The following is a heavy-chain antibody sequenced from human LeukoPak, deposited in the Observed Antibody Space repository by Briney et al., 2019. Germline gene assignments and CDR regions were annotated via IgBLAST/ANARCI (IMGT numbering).Heavy chain of an antibody. Sequence: ASVKVSCKVSGGTFNSHAISWVRQAPGQGLEWMGRIIPVIGTGNYAQKFQGRVTITADESTTTAYLELHSLTSEDTAVYYCARGHDSSAFRAAFWGQETLVTVSS. CDR1: GGTFNSHA. J-gene: IGHJ4*02. D-gene: IGHD6-25*01. CDR2: IIPVIGTG. V-gene: IGHV1-69*11. CDR3: ARGHDSSAFRAAF.